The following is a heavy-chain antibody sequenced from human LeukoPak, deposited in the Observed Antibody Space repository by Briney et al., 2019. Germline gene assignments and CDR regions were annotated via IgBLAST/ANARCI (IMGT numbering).Heavy chain of an antibody. Sequence: SETLSLTCTVSGGSISSYYWSWIRQPPGKGLEWIGYIYYSGSTNYNPSLKSRVTISVDTSKNQFSLKLSSATAADTAVYYCAGDSYGSDYWGQGTLVTVSS. CDR3: AGDSYGSDY. CDR2: IYYSGST. CDR1: GGSISSYY. V-gene: IGHV4-59*01. D-gene: IGHD5-18*01. J-gene: IGHJ4*02.